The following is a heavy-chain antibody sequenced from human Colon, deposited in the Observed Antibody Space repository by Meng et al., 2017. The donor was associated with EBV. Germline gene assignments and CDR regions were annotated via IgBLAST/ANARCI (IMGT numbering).Heavy chain of an antibody. D-gene: IGHD5-24*01. CDR2: LRGDGSKT. CDR1: GFAFSTYW. V-gene: IGHV3-74*03. J-gene: IGHJ4*02. CDR3: ARDHYGYNSFDQ. Sequence: EVQLVESXXGLVQXGGSLRLSCAASGFAFSTYWMHWVRQAPGKGLVWVSRLRGDGSKTSYADSVKGRFTISRDNAKNTLYLQMNSLRPEDTAVYYCARDHYGYNSFDQWGQGTLGTVSS.